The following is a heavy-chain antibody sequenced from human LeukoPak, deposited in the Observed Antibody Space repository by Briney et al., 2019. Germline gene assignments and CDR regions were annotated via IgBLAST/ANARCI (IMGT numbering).Heavy chain of an antibody. Sequence: GGSLRLSCAASGFTLSDYDIHWVRQPIGKGLDWVSGLGSAGDKYHAGSERGRFTISREDAENSVYLQMNGLRPEDTAIYYCTRAKRETSTRPWTSGMDVWGQGTRVTVSS. CDR3: TRAKRETSTRPWTSGMDV. CDR2: LGSAGDK. D-gene: IGHD3/OR15-3a*01. J-gene: IGHJ6*02. CDR1: GFTLSDYD. V-gene: IGHV3-13*01.